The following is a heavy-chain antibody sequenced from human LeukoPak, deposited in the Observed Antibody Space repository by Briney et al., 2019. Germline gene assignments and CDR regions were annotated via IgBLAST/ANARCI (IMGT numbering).Heavy chain of an antibody. J-gene: IGHJ5*02. CDR1: GGSISSHY. V-gene: IGHV4-59*11. CDR3: ARLYNSSGYTNWLDP. Sequence: SETLSLTCTVSGGSISSHYWSWIGQPPGKGLEWIGYIYYSGSSKYNPSPKSRVTISVDTSKNQFSLKLSSVTAADTAVYYCARLYNSSGYTNWLDPWGQGTLVAVSS. CDR2: IYYSGSS. D-gene: IGHD3-22*01.